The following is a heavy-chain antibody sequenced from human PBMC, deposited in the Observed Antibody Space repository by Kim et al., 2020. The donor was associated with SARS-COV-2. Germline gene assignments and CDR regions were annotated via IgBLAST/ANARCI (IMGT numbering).Heavy chain of an antibody. CDR1: GFTVSSNY. CDR3: ARPLKPPAAYFDY. J-gene: IGHJ4*02. Sequence: GGSLRLSCAASGFTVSSNYMSWVRQAPGKGLEWVSVIYSGGSTYYADSVKGRFTISRDNSKNTLYLQMNSLRAEDTAVYYCARPLKPPAAYFDYWGQGTLVTVSS. V-gene: IGHV3-66*04. CDR2: IYSGGST. D-gene: IGHD2-15*01.